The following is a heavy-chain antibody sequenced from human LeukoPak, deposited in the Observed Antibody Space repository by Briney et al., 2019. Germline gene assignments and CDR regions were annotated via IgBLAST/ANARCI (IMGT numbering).Heavy chain of an antibody. Sequence: SETLSLTCTVSGGSISTYYWSWIRQPPGKGLEWIGYIYYAGSTNYNPSLKSRVTISLDTSKNQFSLKLSSVTAADTAVYYCARDITGDGDYWGQGTLVTVSS. CDR2: IYYAGST. D-gene: IGHD1-20*01. CDR1: GGSISTYY. J-gene: IGHJ4*02. CDR3: ARDITGDGDY. V-gene: IGHV4-59*01.